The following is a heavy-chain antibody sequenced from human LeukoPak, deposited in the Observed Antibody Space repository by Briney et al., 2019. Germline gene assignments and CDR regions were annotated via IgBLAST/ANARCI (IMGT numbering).Heavy chain of an antibody. D-gene: IGHD3-22*01. CDR2: IYYSGST. Sequence: SETLSLTCSVSGGSISSYYWSWIRQPPGKGLEWIGSIYYSGSTNYNPSLKSRVTISVDTSKNQFSLKLSSVTAADTAVYYCARGGNYYDSSGYLSPYYYFDYWGQGTLVTVSS. J-gene: IGHJ4*02. CDR1: GGSISSYY. V-gene: IGHV4-59*12. CDR3: ARGGNYYDSSGYLSPYYYFDY.